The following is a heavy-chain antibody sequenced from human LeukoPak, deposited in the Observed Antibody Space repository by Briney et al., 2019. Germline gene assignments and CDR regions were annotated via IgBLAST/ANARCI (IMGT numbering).Heavy chain of an antibody. Sequence: SQTLSLTCAISGDSVSSNSVAWNWVRLSSSRGLEWLGRTYYRSKWYNDYALSVKSRITINPDTSKNQFSLHLNSVTPEDTAVYYCARAEGYMDVWGKGITVTVSS. V-gene: IGHV6-1*01. CDR1: GDSVSSNSVA. CDR3: ARAEGYMDV. J-gene: IGHJ6*03. CDR2: TYYRSKWYN.